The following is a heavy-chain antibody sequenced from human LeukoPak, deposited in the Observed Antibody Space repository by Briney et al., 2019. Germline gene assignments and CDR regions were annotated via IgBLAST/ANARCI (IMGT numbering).Heavy chain of an antibody. CDR3: ASRTYSSGWGWEY. V-gene: IGHV3-21*01. Sequence: GGSLRLSCAASGFTFSSYSMNWVRQAPGKGLEWVSSISSSNSYIYYADSVKGRFTISRDNAKNSLYLQMNSLRAEDTAVYYCASRTYSSGWGWEYWGQGTLVTVSS. J-gene: IGHJ4*02. D-gene: IGHD6-19*01. CDR2: ISSSNSYI. CDR1: GFTFSSYS.